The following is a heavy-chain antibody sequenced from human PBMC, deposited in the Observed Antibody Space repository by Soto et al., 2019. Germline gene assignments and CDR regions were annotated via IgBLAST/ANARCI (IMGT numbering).Heavy chain of an antibody. CDR1: GGSISSYY. CDR3: ARVGHYYMDV. V-gene: IGHV4-59*01. CDR2: IYYSGST. J-gene: IGHJ6*03. Sequence: SETLSLTCTVFGGSISSYYWCWIRQPPGKGLEWIGYIYYSGSTNYNPSLKSRVTISVDTSKNQFSLKLSSVTAADTAVYYCARVGHYYMDVWGKGTTVTVSS.